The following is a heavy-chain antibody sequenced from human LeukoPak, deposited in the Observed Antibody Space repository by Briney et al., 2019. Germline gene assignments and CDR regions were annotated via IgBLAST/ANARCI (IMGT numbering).Heavy chain of an antibody. CDR3: ARVDYYGSGRSLAFDI. D-gene: IGHD3-10*01. Sequence: SETLSLTCTVSGGSISSYYWSWIRQPPGKGLEWIGYIYYSGSTNYNPSLKSRVTISVDTSKNPFSLKLSSVTPADPAVYYCARVDYYGSGRSLAFDIWGQGTMVTVSS. CDR1: GGSISSYY. J-gene: IGHJ3*02. CDR2: IYYSGST. V-gene: IGHV4-59*01.